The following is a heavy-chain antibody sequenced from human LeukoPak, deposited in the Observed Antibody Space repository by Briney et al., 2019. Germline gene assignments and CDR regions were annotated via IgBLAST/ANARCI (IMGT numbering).Heavy chain of an antibody. D-gene: IGHD2-2*01. CDR1: GGSFSSYY. V-gene: IGHV4-34*01. CDR3: ARDMGYCSSTSCYPYYYYYMDV. J-gene: IGHJ6*03. CDR2: INHSGST. Sequence: PSETLSLTCAVYGGSFSSYYWSWIRQPPGKGLEWIGEINHSGSTNYNPSLKSRVTISVDTSRNQFSLKLSSVTAADTAVYYCARDMGYCSSTSCYPYYYYYMDVWGKGTMVTISS.